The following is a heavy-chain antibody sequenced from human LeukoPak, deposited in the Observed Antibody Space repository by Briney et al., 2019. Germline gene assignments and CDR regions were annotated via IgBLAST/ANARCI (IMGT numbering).Heavy chain of an antibody. CDR3: ARRSGSHYIKYNWFDP. CDR2: INHSGST. Sequence: ETLSLTCAVYGGSFSGYYWSWIRQPPGKGLEWIGEINHSGSTNYNPSLKSRVTISVDTSKNQFSLKLSSVTAADTAVYYCARRSGSHYIKYNWFDPWGQGTLVTVSS. CDR1: GGSFSGYY. J-gene: IGHJ5*02. V-gene: IGHV4-34*01. D-gene: IGHD3-10*01.